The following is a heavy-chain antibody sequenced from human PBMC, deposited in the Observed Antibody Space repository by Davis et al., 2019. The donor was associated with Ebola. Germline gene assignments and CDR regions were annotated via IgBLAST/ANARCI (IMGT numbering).Heavy chain of an antibody. D-gene: IGHD3-10*01. J-gene: IGHJ4*02. CDR2: IDPSDSYT. V-gene: IGHV5-10-1*01. CDR3: ARADYYGSGSYHFDY. Sequence: KVSCKGSGYSFTSYWISWVRQMPGKGLEWMGRIDPSDSYTNYSPSFQGHVTIPADKSISTAYLQWSSLKASDTAMYYCARADYYGSGSYHFDYWGQGTLVTVSS. CDR1: GYSFTSYW.